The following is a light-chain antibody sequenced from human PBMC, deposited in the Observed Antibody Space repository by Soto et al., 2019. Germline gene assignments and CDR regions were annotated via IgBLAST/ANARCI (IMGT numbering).Light chain of an antibody. CDR2: GAS. Sequence: EIVMTQSPATLSVSPGERATLSCRASQSFSSNLDWYQHKPGQAPRLLIYGASTRATGIPARFSGSGSGTEFTLTISSLQSEDFAVYYCQQRSNWPSITFGQGTRLEIK. CDR1: QSFSSN. J-gene: IGKJ5*01. CDR3: QQRSNWPSIT. V-gene: IGKV3-15*01.